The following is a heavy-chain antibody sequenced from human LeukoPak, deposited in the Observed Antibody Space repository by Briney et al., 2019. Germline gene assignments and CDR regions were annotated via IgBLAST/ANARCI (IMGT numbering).Heavy chain of an antibody. V-gene: IGHV4-34*01. CDR2: INHNGGT. J-gene: IGHJ4*02. CDR1: GGSFSGYF. D-gene: IGHD5-12*01. CDR3: ARLSGYDWESFYDY. Sequence: SETLSLTCAVYGGSFSGYFWSWIRQPPGKGLEWIGDINHNGGTNYNPSLKSRVTISVDTSKSQFSLKLSSVTAADTAVYYCARLSGYDWESFYDYWGQGTLVTVSS.